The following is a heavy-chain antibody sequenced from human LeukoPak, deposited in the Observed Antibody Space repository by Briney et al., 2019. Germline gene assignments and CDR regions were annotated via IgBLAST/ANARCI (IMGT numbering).Heavy chain of an antibody. J-gene: IGHJ4*02. CDR3: VKSVISAGQFDY. CDR2: VPYDGSSK. Sequence: GGSLRLSCAASGFTFSSYGMHWVRQAPGKGLEWVAVVPYDGSSKYYADSVKGRFTISRDNSENTLDLQMNSLRVEDTAVYYCVKSVISAGQFDYWGQGTLVTVSS. D-gene: IGHD6-13*01. CDR1: GFTFSSYG. V-gene: IGHV3-30*18.